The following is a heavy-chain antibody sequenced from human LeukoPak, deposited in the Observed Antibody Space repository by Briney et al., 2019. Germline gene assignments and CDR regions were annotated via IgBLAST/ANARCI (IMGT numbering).Heavy chain of an antibody. D-gene: IGHD6-6*01. CDR3: ARRIAARPVDY. Sequence: PSETLSLTCTVSGGSITNYYWSWIRQPAGKGLEWIGRFYASGSTNHTPPSGSTNYNPSLKSRVTISVDTSKNQFSLKLSSVTAADTAVYYCARRIAARPVDYWGQGTLVTVSS. V-gene: IGHV4-4*07. J-gene: IGHJ4*02. CDR2: FYASGSTNHTPPSGST. CDR1: GGSITNYY.